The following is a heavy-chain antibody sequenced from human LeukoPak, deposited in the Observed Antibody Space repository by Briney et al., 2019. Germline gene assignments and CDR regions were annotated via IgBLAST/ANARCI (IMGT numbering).Heavy chain of an antibody. Sequence: GGSLRLSCAASGFTFTSAMRWDRQAPGKGLEWVSSTTGSGDEAFYADSVKGRFTIFRDNSKNTLYLQMNSLRAEDTAVYYCAKGVSQPKYYFEYWGRGTLVTVSS. CDR1: GFTFTSA. V-gene: IGHV3-23*01. J-gene: IGHJ4*02. CDR2: TTGSGDEA. CDR3: AKGVSQPKYYFEY. D-gene: IGHD2-2*01.